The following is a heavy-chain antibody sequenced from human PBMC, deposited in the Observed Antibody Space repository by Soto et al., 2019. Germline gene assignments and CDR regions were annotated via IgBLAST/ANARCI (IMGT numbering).Heavy chain of an antibody. CDR1: GYPVTAYY. V-gene: IGHV1-2*02. Sequence: QLHLVQSGAVVKKPGASVTVSCSASGYPVTAYYMHWVRQAPGRGLEWMGGINPATGAAKYTQTFLGRVTKTRDTSPSTVFMELSGLTSEDTAVFYGARGGGVGVAGSAAFDMWGQGTLVTVSS. D-gene: IGHD3-3*01. CDR3: ARGGGVGVAGSAAFDM. CDR2: INPATGAA. J-gene: IGHJ3*02.